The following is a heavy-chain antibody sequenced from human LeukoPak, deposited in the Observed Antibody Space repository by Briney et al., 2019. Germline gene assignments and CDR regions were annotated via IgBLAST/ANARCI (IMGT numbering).Heavy chain of an antibody. V-gene: IGHV4-34*01. Sequence: SETLSLTCAVYGGSFSGYYWSWIRQPPGKGLEWIGEINHSGSTNYNPSLKSRVTISADTSKNQFSLKLSSVTAADTAVYYCARDRAVLRAFDIWGQGTMVTVSS. CDR2: INHSGST. CDR3: ARDRAVLRAFDI. J-gene: IGHJ3*02. D-gene: IGHD6-19*01. CDR1: GGSFSGYY.